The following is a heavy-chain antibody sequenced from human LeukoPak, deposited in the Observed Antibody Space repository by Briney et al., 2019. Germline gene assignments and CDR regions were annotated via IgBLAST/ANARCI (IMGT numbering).Heavy chain of an antibody. D-gene: IGHD3-22*01. Sequence: GGSLRLSCAGGFTFSDYSMNWIRQAPGKGLEWVSYIGSSSSTVYYTDSVKGRFTISRDNAKRSLYLQMNSLRAEDTAVYFCAKDRPNYYGSNGHYYRRDGDYWGQGTLVTVSS. CDR3: AKDRPNYYGSNGHYYRRDGDY. J-gene: IGHJ4*02. CDR2: IGSSSSTV. V-gene: IGHV3-48*01. CDR1: GFTFSDYS.